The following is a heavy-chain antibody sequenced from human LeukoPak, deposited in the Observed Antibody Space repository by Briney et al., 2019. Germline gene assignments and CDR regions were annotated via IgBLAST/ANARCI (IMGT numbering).Heavy chain of an antibody. CDR3: ARDWVDCSSTSCY. D-gene: IGHD2-2*01. Sequence: GGSLRLSCAASGFTVSTNYMSWVRQAPGKGLEWVSYISSSSSPIYYADSVKGRFTISRDNAKNSLYLQMNSLRAEDTAVYYCARDWVDCSSTSCYWGQGTLVTVSS. CDR1: GFTVSTNY. CDR2: ISSSSSPI. J-gene: IGHJ4*02. V-gene: IGHV3-48*01.